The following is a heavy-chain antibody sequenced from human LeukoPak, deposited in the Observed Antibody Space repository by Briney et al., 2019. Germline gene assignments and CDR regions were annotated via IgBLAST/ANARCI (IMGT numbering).Heavy chain of an antibody. V-gene: IGHV3-21*01. CDR3: ASGFWYFDL. CDR2: ISRSATYL. J-gene: IGHJ2*01. Sequence: GGSLRLSCAASGFTFSGYSMNWVRQAPGKGLEWVSSISRSATYLYYADSLQGRFTVSRDDAKSSLYLQMNSLRAEDTAVYYCASGFWYFDLWGRGTLVTVSS. CDR1: GFTFSGYS. D-gene: IGHD2-2*03.